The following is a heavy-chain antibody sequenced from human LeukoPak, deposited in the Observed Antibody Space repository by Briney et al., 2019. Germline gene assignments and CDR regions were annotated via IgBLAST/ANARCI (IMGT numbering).Heavy chain of an antibody. J-gene: IGHJ4*02. Sequence: PGGSLRLSCAASGFTVSSNYMSWVRQAPGKGLEWLSVISTGGSTNYADSVKGRFTISRDNSKNMLYLQMNSLRAEDTAVYYCARDDYYDSSGLDYWGQGTLVTVSS. CDR2: ISTGGST. CDR3: ARDDYYDSSGLDY. D-gene: IGHD3-22*01. CDR1: GFTVSSNY. V-gene: IGHV3-53*01.